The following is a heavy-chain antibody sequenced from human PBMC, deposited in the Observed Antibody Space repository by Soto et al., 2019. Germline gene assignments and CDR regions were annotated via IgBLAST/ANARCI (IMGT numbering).Heavy chain of an antibody. V-gene: IGHV4-59*08. D-gene: IGHD3-10*01. CDR3: ARRYGSFFDI. CDR2: IYYSGST. Sequence: SQTLSLTCTVSGGSISSYYWSWIRQPPGKGLEWIGYIYYSGSTNYNPSLKSRVTISVDTSKNQFSLKLSSVTAADTAVYYCARRYGSFFDIWGQGTMVTVSS. J-gene: IGHJ3*02. CDR1: GGSISSYY.